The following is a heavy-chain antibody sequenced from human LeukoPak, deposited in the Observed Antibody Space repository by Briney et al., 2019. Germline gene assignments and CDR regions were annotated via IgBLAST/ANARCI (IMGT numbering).Heavy chain of an antibody. CDR3: GSGSTWLP. D-gene: IGHD6-13*01. V-gene: IGHV3-7*01. CDR2: IKQDGSEM. Sequence: GGVLRLSCAASGFNFSTYWMSWVRQAPGKGLEWVANIKQDGSEMYYMDSLRGRFTISRDNAKNSVYLQMHSLRVEDTAVYYCGSGSTWLPRGQGTLVTVSS. J-gene: IGHJ4*02. CDR1: GFNFSTYW.